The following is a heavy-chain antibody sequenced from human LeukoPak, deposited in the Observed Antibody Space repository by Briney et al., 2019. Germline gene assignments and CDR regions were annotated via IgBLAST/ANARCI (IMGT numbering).Heavy chain of an antibody. J-gene: IGHJ4*02. CDR1: GFTFTNYG. D-gene: IGHD6-6*01. Sequence: GGSLRLSCAASGFTFTNYGMHWVRQAPGKGLQWLALIWHDGSKTYYADSVKGRFIISRDNSKDTLYLQMDSPRTEDTAVYYCAREEGRSPRSSSGYWGQGTLVAVCS. V-gene: IGHV3-33*01. CDR3: AREEGRSPRSSSGY. CDR2: IWHDGSKT.